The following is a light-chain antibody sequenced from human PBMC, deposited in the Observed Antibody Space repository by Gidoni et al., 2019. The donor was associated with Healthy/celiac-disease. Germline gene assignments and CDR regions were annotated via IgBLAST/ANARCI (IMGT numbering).Light chain of an antibody. CDR2: EVS. CDR1: SSDVGGYNY. Sequence: QSALTQPPSASGSPGQSVTISCTGTSSDVGGYNYVSWYQQHPGKAPKVMIYEVSKRPSGVPDRFFGSKSGNTASLTVSGLQAEDEADYYCSSYAGSNIVVFGGGTKLTVL. V-gene: IGLV2-8*01. J-gene: IGLJ2*01. CDR3: SSYAGSNIVV.